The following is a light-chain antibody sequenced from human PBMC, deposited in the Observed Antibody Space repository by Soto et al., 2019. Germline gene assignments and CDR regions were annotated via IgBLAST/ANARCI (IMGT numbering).Light chain of an antibody. Sequence: EIVLTQSPGTLSLSPAERASLSCRASQSVGGDYLAWFQQKPGQAPRLLIYDVSSRAAATPDRFSGSGSGTDFSLTISRLEPEDFAVYYCQQSSSSPLTFGGGTRVEIK. V-gene: IGKV3-20*01. CDR3: QQSSSSPLT. J-gene: IGKJ4*01. CDR1: QSVGGDY. CDR2: DVS.